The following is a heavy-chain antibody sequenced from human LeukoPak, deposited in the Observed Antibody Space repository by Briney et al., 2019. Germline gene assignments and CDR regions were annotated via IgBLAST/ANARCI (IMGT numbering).Heavy chain of an antibody. V-gene: IGHV1-69*13. CDR1: GGTFSSYA. CDR3: ASGLGYCSGGSCSKTTDAFDI. CDR2: IIPIFGTA. Sequence: SVKVSCKASGGTFSSYAISWVRQAPGQGLEWMGGIIPIFGTANYAQKFQGRVTITADESTSTAYMELSSLRSEDTAVYYCASGLGYCSGGSCSKTTDAFDIWGQGTMVTVSS. J-gene: IGHJ3*02. D-gene: IGHD2-15*01.